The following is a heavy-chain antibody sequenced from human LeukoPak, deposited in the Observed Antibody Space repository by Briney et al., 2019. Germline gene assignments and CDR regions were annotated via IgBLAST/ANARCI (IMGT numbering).Heavy chain of an antibody. CDR3: AKGGEYQLPGDY. CDR2: ISSSGANT. V-gene: IGHV3-23*01. Sequence: GGSLRLSCAASGFTFNNYAMSWVRQAPGKGLEWVSTISSSGANTYYADSVKGRFTISRDNSKNTLYLQMNSLRAVDTAVYYCAKGGEYQLPGDYWGQGTLVTVSS. CDR1: GFTFNNYA. J-gene: IGHJ4*02. D-gene: IGHD2-2*01.